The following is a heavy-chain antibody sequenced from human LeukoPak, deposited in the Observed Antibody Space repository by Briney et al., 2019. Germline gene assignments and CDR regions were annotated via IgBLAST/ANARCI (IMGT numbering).Heavy chain of an antibody. CDR2: ISGSGSRT. D-gene: IGHD5-18*01. J-gene: IGHJ4*02. V-gene: IGHV3-23*01. CDR1: GFTFSSYA. CDR3: AKEASYSYGHY. Sequence: GGSLRLSCAASGFTFSSYAMHWVRQAPGKGLEYVSAISGSGSRTYYADSVKGRFTISRDNSKNTLHLQMNSLRAEDTAVYYCAKEASYSYGHYWGQGTLVTVSS.